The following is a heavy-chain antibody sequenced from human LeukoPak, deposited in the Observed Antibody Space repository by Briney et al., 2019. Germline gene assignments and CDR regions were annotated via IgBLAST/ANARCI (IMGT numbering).Heavy chain of an antibody. V-gene: IGHV4-39*07. J-gene: IGHJ4*02. CDR2: IFHNGKT. Sequence: PSETLSLTCTVSGGSVSTSDYYWGWIRQTPGKGLEWIGDIFHNGKTNYNPSLKGRVTISIDTSNNQFSLRLPSVTAADTAVYYCARIFDSWSQGTLVTVSS. CDR3: ARIFDS. CDR1: GGSVSTSDYY.